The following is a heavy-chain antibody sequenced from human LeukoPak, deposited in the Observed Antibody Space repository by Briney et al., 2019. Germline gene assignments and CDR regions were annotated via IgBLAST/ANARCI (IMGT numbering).Heavy chain of an antibody. CDR1: GGSISSYY. Sequence: SETLSLTCTVSGGSISSYYWSWVRQPPGKGLEWIGYIYYGGSTDYTPSLKSRVTISRDTSKTQFSLRLSSVTSADTAVYYCARARLDSSGRFDYWGQGTLVTVSS. CDR3: ARARLDSSGRFDY. D-gene: IGHD3-22*01. J-gene: IGHJ4*02. V-gene: IGHV4-59*01. CDR2: IYYGGST.